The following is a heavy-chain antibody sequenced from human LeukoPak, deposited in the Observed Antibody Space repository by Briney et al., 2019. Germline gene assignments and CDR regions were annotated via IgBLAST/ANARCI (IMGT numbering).Heavy chain of an antibody. CDR1: GFIFSGYW. CDR3: ARGHSVGWELGVCDY. Sequence: ETGGSLRLSCAASGFIFSGYWMHWVRQAPGKGLVWVSHINSDGSGTNYTDSVKGRFTISRDNAKNTLYLQMNSLRAEDTAVYYCARGHSVGWELGVCDYWGQGTLVTVAS. J-gene: IGHJ4*02. D-gene: IGHD1-26*01. V-gene: IGHV3-74*01. CDR2: INSDGSGT.